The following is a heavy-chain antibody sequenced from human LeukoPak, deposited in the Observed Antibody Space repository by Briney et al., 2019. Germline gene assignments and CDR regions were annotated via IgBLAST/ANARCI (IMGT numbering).Heavy chain of an antibody. V-gene: IGHV3-30*18. J-gene: IGHJ4*02. CDR1: GFTFSSYG. D-gene: IGHD6-13*01. CDR3: AKADGAAAGPDY. CDR2: ISYDGSNK. Sequence: PGGSLRLSCAASGFTFSSYGMHWVRQAPGKGLEWVAVISYDGSNKYYADSVKGQFTISRDNSKNTLYLQMNSLRAEDTAVYYCAKADGAAAGPDYWGQGTLVTVSS.